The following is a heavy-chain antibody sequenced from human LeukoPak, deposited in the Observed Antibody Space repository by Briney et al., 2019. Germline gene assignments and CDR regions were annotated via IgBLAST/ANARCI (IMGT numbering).Heavy chain of an antibody. CDR3: ARHRNGGSQDDAFDI. Sequence: SGGSLRLSCAASEFTFSSYWMSWVRQAPGKGLEWVADIKQDGSGKYYVDSVKGRFTISRQNAKNSLFLQMNSLRAEDTAVYYCARHRNGGSQDDAFDIWGQGTMVTVSS. J-gene: IGHJ3*02. D-gene: IGHD2-15*01. CDR2: IKQDGSGK. CDR1: EFTFSSYW. V-gene: IGHV3-7*01.